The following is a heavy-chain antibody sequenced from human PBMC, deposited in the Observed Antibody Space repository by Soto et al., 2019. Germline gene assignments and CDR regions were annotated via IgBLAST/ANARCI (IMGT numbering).Heavy chain of an antibody. V-gene: IGHV3-9*01. CDR2: ISWNSGSI. J-gene: IGHJ6*03. CDR1: GFTFDDYA. CDR3: AKDGSTHPGAKPYYYYYYMDV. Sequence: VQLVESGGGLVQPGRSLRLSCAASGFTFDDYAMHWVRQAPGKGLEWVSGISWNSGSIGYADSVKGRFTISRDNAKNSLYLQMNSLRAEDTALYYCAKDGSTHPGAKPYYYYYYMDVWGKGTTVTVSS. D-gene: IGHD2-2*01.